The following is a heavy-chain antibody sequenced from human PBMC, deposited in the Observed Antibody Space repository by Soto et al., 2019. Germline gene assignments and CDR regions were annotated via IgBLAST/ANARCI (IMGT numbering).Heavy chain of an antibody. CDR3: ARDGYSSGWYPGDY. D-gene: IGHD6-19*01. V-gene: IGHV1-46*03. Sequence: QVQLVQSGAEVKKPGASVKVSCKASGYTFTSYYMHWVRQSPGQGLEWMGIINPSGGSTSYAQKFQCIFTMTVDTSTSTVYMELSSQRSEDPAVYYCARDGYSSGWYPGDYWGQGTMVTVYS. J-gene: IGHJ4*02. CDR1: GYTFTSYY. CDR2: INPSGGST.